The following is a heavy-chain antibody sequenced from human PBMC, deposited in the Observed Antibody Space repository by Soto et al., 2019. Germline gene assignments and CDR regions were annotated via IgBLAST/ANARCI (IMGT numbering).Heavy chain of an antibody. CDR3: AREVLGDYDFWSGYFNWFDP. D-gene: IGHD3-3*01. CDR2: IIPIFGTA. J-gene: IGHJ5*02. V-gene: IGHV1-69*06. Sequence: SVKVSCKASGGTFSSYAISWVRQAPGQGLEWMGGIIPIFGTANYAQKFQGRVTITADKSTSTAYMELSSLRSEDTAVYYCAREVLGDYDFWSGYFNWFDPWGQGTLVTVS. CDR1: GGTFSSYA.